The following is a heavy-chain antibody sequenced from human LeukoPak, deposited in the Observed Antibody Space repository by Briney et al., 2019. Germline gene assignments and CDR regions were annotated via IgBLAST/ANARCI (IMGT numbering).Heavy chain of an antibody. CDR1: GYTFTDYY. D-gene: IGHD5-12*01. J-gene: IGHJ4*02. CDR3: ARDTRRGYTGYDMPGD. V-gene: IGHV1-2*02. CDR2: INPATGAT. Sequence: ASVKVSCKASGYTFTDYYIHWVRQAPGQGLEWMGWINPATGATKFAQKFQGRVPLTRDTSSSTTYMDLNRLTSDDTAVYYCARDTRRGYTGYDMPGDWGQGTLVIVSS.